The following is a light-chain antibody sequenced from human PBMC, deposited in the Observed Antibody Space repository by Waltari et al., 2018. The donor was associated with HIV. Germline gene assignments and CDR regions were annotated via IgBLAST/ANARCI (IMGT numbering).Light chain of an antibody. J-gene: IGKJ4*01. Sequence: DIQMTQSPSSLSESVGDRVTITCRASQSISSYLNWYQQKPGKAPKLLIYAASSLQSGVPSRFSGSGSGTDFTLTISSLQPEDFATYYCQQSYSTPPTFGGGTKVEIK. CDR1: QSISSY. CDR3: QQSYSTPPT. V-gene: IGKV1-39*01. CDR2: AAS.